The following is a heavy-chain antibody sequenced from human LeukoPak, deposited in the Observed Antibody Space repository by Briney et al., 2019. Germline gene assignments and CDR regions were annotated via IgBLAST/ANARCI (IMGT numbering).Heavy chain of an antibody. CDR3: ARDGDISAGNAFDI. CDR1: GYTFIRNG. CDR2: ISGYNGNT. V-gene: IGHV1-18*01. J-gene: IGHJ3*02. Sequence: ASVTVSCKTSGYTFIRNGISWVRQAPGQGLEWMGWISGYNGNTVYAQKVQGRVTMTTDTSTRTAYMELRSLRSDDTAVYYCARDGDISAGNAFDIWGQGTVVTVSS. D-gene: IGHD6-6*01.